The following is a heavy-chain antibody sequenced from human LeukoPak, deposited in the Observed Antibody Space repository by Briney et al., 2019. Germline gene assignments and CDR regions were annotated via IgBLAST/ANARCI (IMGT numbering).Heavy chain of an antibody. D-gene: IGHD6-6*01. V-gene: IGHV1-69*13. CDR1: GGTFSSYA. Sequence: SVKVSCKASGGTFSSYAISWVRQAPGQGLEWMGGIIPIFGTANYAQKFQGRVTITADESTSTAYMELSSLRSEDTAVYYCARDRMSIAETRWFDPWGQGTLVTVSS. J-gene: IGHJ5*02. CDR2: IIPIFGTA. CDR3: ARDRMSIAETRWFDP.